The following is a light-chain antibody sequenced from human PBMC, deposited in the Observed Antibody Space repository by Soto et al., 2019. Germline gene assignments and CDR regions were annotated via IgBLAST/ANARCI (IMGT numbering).Light chain of an antibody. CDR2: DAS. J-gene: IGKJ5*01. CDR3: QQSYNTPIT. Sequence: DIQMTQSPSSLSASVGDRVTITCRASQSISTYLNWYQQKPGKAPKLLIYDASTLQSGLPSKFSGSGSGTDFTLTISSLQPEDFATYYCQQSYNTPITFGQGTRLEIK. CDR1: QSISTY. V-gene: IGKV1-39*01.